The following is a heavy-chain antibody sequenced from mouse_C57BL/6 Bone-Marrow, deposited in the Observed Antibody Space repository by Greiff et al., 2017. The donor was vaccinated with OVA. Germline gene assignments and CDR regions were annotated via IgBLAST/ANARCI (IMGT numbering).Heavy chain of an antibody. J-gene: IGHJ3*01. CDR2: IYPGSGST. CDR1: GYTFTSYW. D-gene: IGHD1-1*01. Sequence: QVQLQQPGAELVKPGASVKMSCKASGYTFTSYWITWVKQRPGQGLEWIGDIYPGSGSTNYNEKFKSKATLTVDKSSSTAYMQLSSLTSEDSAVYYCALTVGAYWGQGTLVTVSA. CDR3: ALTVGAY. V-gene: IGHV1-55*01.